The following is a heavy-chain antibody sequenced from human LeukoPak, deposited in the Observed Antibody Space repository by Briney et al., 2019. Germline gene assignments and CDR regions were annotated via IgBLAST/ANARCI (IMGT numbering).Heavy chain of an antibody. CDR3: ARASEVVVAARYNWFDH. J-gene: IGHJ5*02. CDR2: INHSGST. CDR1: GGSFSGYY. V-gene: IGHV4-34*01. Sequence: SETLSLTCAVYGGSFSGYYWSWVRQPPGKGLEWIGEINHSGSTNYNASLTSGVTISVDTSNNQFSLKLSSVTAADTAVYYCARASEVVVAARYNWFDHWGQGTLVTVSS. D-gene: IGHD2-15*01.